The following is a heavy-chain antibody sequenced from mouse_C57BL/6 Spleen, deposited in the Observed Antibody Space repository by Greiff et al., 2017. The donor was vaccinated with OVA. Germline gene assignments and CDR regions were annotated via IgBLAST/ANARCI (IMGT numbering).Heavy chain of an antibody. V-gene: IGHV1-15*01. CDR1: GYTFTDYE. CDR3: TRSRLRPLFDY. Sequence: QVQLQQSGAELVRPGASVTLSCKASGYTFTDYEMHWVKQTPVHGLEWIGAIDPETGGTAYNQKFKGKAILTADKSSSTAYMELRSLTSEDSAVYYCTRSRLRPLFDYWGQGTTLTVSS. CDR2: IDPETGGT. J-gene: IGHJ2*01. D-gene: IGHD2-4*01.